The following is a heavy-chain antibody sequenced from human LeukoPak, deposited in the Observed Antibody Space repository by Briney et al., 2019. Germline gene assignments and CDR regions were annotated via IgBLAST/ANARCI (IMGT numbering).Heavy chain of an antibody. J-gene: IGHJ4*02. CDR1: GFTFSIYA. CDR2: ISSDGSNK. D-gene: IGHD6-6*01. V-gene: IGHV3-30-3*01. Sequence: PGRSLRLSCAASGFTFSIYAMHWVRQAPGKGLEWVAFISSDGSNKYYADSVKGRFTISRDNSKNTLYLQMNSLRDEDTAVYYCDPHDSLSHFWGQGTLVTVSS. CDR3: DPHDSLSHF.